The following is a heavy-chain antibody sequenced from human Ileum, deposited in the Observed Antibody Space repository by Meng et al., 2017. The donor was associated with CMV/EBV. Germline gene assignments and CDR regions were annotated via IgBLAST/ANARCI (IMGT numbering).Heavy chain of an antibody. J-gene: IGHJ6*02. CDR2: IYSGGTT. D-gene: IGHD7-27*01. CDR3: ARALTGYYYYGMDV. CDR1: GFIFTNYY. V-gene: IGHV3-53*01. Sequence: GESLKISCGASGFIFTNYYMTWVRQAPGKGLEWVSVIYSGGTTYYADSVKGRFTISRDNSKNTLYLQMNSLRAEDTAVYYCARALTGYYYYGMDVWGQGTTVTVSS.